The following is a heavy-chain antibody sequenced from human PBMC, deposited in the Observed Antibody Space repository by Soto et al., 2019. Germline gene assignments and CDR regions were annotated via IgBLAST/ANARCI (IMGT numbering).Heavy chain of an antibody. D-gene: IGHD2-21*02. CDR1: GFTFRNFG. CDR3: AKAVPPFVVVTASDY. CDR2: ISYDGTNK. J-gene: IGHJ4*02. V-gene: IGHV3-30*18. Sequence: GGSLRLSCAASGFTFRNFGMHWVRQAPGKGLEWVAVISYDGTNKYYADSVKGRFTISRDNSKNTLYLQINSLRAEDTAVYYCAKAVPPFVVVTASDYWGQGTLVTVSS.